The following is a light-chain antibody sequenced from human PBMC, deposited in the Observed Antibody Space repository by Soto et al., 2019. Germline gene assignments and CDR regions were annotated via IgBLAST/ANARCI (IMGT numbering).Light chain of an antibody. Sequence: QSVLTQPASVSGSPGRSITISCTGTSSDVGGYNYVSWYQQHPGKAPKLMISDVVNRPSGVSDRFSGSKSGNTASLTISGLQAEDEADYHCSSYTSSSTYVFGTGTKVTVL. V-gene: IGLV2-14*01. J-gene: IGLJ1*01. CDR2: DVV. CDR3: SSYTSSSTYV. CDR1: SSDVGGYNY.